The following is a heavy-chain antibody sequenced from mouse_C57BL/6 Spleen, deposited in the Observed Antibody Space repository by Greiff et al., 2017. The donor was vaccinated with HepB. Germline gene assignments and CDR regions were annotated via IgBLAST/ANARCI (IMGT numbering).Heavy chain of an antibody. V-gene: IGHV7-3*01. CDR3: ARYGYYGSSYYAMDY. CDR1: GFTFTDYY. CDR2: IRNKANGYTT. J-gene: IGHJ4*01. Sequence: EVNVVESGGGLVQPGGSLSLSCAASGFTFTDYYMSWVRQPPGKALEWLGFIRNKANGYTTEYSASVKGRFTISRDNSQSILYLQMNALRAEDSATYYCARYGYYGSSYYAMDYWGQGTSVTVSS. D-gene: IGHD1-1*01.